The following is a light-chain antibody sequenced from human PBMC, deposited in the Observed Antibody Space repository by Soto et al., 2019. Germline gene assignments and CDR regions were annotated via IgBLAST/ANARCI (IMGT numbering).Light chain of an antibody. CDR3: QKYGTSPPT. CDR1: QSVSSSY. J-gene: IGKJ1*01. Sequence: EIVLTQSPGTLSLSPGERATLSCRASQSVSSSYLAWYQQKPGQAPRLLIYGASSRATGIPDRFSGSGSGTDFTLTISRLEPEDFAVYNCQKYGTSPPTCGQGTKVDIK. V-gene: IGKV3-20*01. CDR2: GAS.